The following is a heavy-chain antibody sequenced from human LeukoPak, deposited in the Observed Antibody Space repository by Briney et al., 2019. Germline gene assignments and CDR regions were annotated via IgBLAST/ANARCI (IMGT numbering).Heavy chain of an antibody. D-gene: IGHD5-24*01. J-gene: IGHJ3*02. CDR2: INIDGSTT. CDR1: GFNFSAYW. CDR3: ARPTEMATIRDAFDI. V-gene: IGHV3-74*01. Sequence: GGSLRLSCVASGFNFSAYWMHWVRQAPGKGLVWVSRINIDGSTTTYADSVKGRFTISRDNAKNTLYPQMNSLRAEDTAVYYCARPTEMATIRDAFDIWGQGTMVTVSS.